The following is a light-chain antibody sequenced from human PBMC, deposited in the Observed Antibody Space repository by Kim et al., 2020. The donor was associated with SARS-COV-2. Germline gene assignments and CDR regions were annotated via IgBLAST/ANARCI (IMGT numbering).Light chain of an antibody. V-gene: IGKV1-9*01. CDR3: QQHNSYPLT. Sequence: ESVGDIVTITCRASQSISSYLALYQQKPEKAPKLLIYAASTLQSGVPPRFSGSGSGTDFTLTINILQPEDFATYYCQQHNSYPLTFGGGTKVDIK. CDR2: AAS. CDR1: QSISSY. J-gene: IGKJ4*01.